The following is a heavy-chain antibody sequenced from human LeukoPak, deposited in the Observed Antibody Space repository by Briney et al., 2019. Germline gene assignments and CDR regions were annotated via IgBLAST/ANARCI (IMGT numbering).Heavy chain of an antibody. J-gene: IGHJ4*02. CDR1: GFTFRSYG. CDR3: AKEEVISGNHGVYFDY. CDR2: IRYDGNSN. D-gene: IGHD3-22*01. Sequence: GGSLRLSCAASGFTFRSYGMHRVRQAPGKGLEWVAFIRYDGNSNYYADSVKGGFTISRDNSRSTLYLQMNSLRAEDTAVYYCAKEEVISGNHGVYFDYWGQGTLVTVSS. V-gene: IGHV3-30*02.